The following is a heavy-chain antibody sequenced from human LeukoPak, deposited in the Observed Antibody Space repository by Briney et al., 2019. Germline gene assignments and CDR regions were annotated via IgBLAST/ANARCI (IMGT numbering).Heavy chain of an antibody. Sequence: PSETLSLTCTVSGGSIRSYYWSWIRQPPGKGLEWIGYIYYSGSTNYNPSLKSRVTISVDTSKNQFSLKLSSVTAADTAVYYCARHGSGSYFLDYWGQGTRVTVSS. D-gene: IGHD3-10*01. CDR3: ARHGSGSYFLDY. V-gene: IGHV4-59*08. CDR2: IYYSGST. CDR1: GGSIRSYY. J-gene: IGHJ4*02.